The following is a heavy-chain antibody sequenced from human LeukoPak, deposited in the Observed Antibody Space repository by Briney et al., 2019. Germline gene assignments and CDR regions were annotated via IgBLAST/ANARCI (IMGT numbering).Heavy chain of an antibody. D-gene: IGHD3-10*01. V-gene: IGHV3-23*01. Sequence: GGSLRLSCAASGFTFSSYAMSWVRQAPGKGLEWVSAISGSGGSTYYADSVKGRFTISRDNSKNTLYLQMNSLRAEDTAVYYCAKGARTEGVITPYYFDYWGQGTLVTVSS. CDR2: ISGSGGST. CDR1: GFTFSSYA. J-gene: IGHJ4*02. CDR3: AKGARTEGVITPYYFDY.